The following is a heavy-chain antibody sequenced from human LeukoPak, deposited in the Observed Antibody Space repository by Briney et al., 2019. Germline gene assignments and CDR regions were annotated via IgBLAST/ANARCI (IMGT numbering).Heavy chain of an antibody. V-gene: IGHV4-34*01. J-gene: IGHJ6*03. CDR1: SGSFSVYD. CDR2: INHSGST. Sequence: PSETLSLTCAVYSGSFSVYDWSWIRQPPGKGLEWIGEINHSGSTKYNPSLKSRVTISVDTAKNQVSLKLSSVTAADTAVYYCARGGSYSAYYYMDVWGKGTTVTVSS. D-gene: IGHD1-26*01. CDR3: ARGGSYSAYYYMDV.